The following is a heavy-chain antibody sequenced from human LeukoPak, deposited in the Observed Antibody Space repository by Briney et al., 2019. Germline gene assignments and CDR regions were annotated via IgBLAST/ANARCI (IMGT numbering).Heavy chain of an antibody. CDR3: AREAYDDFWSGSWRYYYYMDV. CDR1: GFTFSSYT. CDR2: IKQDGSEK. D-gene: IGHD3-3*01. J-gene: IGHJ6*03. Sequence: GSLRLSCAASGFTFSSYTMNWVRQAPGKGLEWVANIKQDGSEKYYVDSVKGRFIISRDNAKNSLYLQMNSLRAEDTAVYYCAREAYDDFWSGSWRYYYYMDVWGKGTTVTVSS. V-gene: IGHV3-7*01.